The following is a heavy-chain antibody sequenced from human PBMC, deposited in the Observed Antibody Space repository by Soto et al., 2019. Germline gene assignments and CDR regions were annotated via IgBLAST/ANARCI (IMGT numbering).Heavy chain of an antibody. CDR1: GGSVSSGSYY. D-gene: IGHD3-16*01. CDR2: IYYSGST. Sequence: ASETLSLTCTVSGGSVSSGSYYWSWIRQPPGKGLEWIGYIYYSGSTNYNPSLKSRVTISVDTSKNQFSLKLTSVTAADTAVYFCATYTAFAKYYFDYWGRGTLVTVSS. J-gene: IGHJ4*02. V-gene: IGHV4-61*01. CDR3: ATYTAFAKYYFDY.